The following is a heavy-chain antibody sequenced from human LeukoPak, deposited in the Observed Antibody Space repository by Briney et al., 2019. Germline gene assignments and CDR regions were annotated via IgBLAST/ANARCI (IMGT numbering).Heavy chain of an antibody. J-gene: IGHJ4*02. Sequence: GGSLRLSCAASGFTFSSYSMNWVRQAPGKGLEWVSSISSSSSYIYYADSVKGRFTISRDNAKNSLYLQMNSLRAEDTAVYYCASHPANYDILTGYDDYWGQGTLVTVSS. CDR1: GFTFSSYS. V-gene: IGHV3-21*01. CDR2: ISSSSSYI. D-gene: IGHD3-9*01. CDR3: ASHPANYDILTGYDDY.